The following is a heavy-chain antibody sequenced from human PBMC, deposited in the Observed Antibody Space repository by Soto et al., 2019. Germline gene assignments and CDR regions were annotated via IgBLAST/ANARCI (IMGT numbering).Heavy chain of an antibody. D-gene: IGHD5-18*01. Sequence: GGSLRLSCAASGFTLSSYAMHWVRQAPGKGLEWVAVISYDGSNKYYADSVKGRFTISRDNSKNTLYLQMNSLRAEDTAVYYCARVSVSMAMGYFDYWGQGTLVTVSS. V-gene: IGHV3-30-3*01. J-gene: IGHJ4*02. CDR1: GFTLSSYA. CDR3: ARVSVSMAMGYFDY. CDR2: ISYDGSNK.